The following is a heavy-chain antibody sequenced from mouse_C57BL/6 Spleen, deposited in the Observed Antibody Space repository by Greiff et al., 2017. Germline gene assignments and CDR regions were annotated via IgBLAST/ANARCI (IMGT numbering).Heavy chain of an antibody. D-gene: IGHD2-3*01. CDR2: LSHLAYGI. V-gene: IGHV5-15*01. CDR3: ARQVMVPGDY. J-gene: IGHJ4*01. CDR1: GFTFSDYG. Sequence: EVQLLESGGGLVQPGGSLKLSCAASGFTFSDYGMAWVRQAPRKGPEWVAFLSHLAYGIYYADTVTGRFTISRENAKNPLYLEMSSLRSEDTSMYYSARQVMVPGDYWGQGTSVTVSS.